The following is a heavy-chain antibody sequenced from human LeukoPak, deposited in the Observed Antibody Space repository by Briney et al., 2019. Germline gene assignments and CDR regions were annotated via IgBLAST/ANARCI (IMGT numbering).Heavy chain of an antibody. CDR2: INHSGST. J-gene: IGHJ4*02. Sequence: PSETLSLTCAVSGGSFSGYYWSWIRQPPGKGLEWIGEINHSGSTNYNPSLKSRVTISVDTSKNQFSLKLSSVTAADTAVYYCARGIDILTGYYTVHYFDYWGQGTLVTVSS. CDR1: GGSFSGYY. V-gene: IGHV4-34*01. D-gene: IGHD3-9*01. CDR3: ARGIDILTGYYTVHYFDY.